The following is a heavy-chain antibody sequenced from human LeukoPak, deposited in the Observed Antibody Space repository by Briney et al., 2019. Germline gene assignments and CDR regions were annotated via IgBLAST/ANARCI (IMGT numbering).Heavy chain of an antibody. V-gene: IGHV4-39*07. CDR3: ASLSGSYSFDY. Sequence: SETLSLTCTVSGGSIRSSSHYWGWIRQPPGEGLEWIGIIYHTGTTYYNASLKSRATISVDKSKNQFSLKLSSVTAADTAVYYCASLSGSYSFDYWGQGTLVTVSS. D-gene: IGHD1-26*01. CDR1: GGSIRSSSHY. CDR2: IYHTGTT. J-gene: IGHJ4*02.